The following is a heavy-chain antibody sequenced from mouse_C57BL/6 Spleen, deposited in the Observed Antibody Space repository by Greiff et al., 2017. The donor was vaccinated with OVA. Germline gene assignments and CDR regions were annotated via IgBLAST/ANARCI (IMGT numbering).Heavy chain of an antibody. Sequence: EVKLVESGGGLVKPGGSLKLSCAASGFTFSSYTMSWVRQTPEKRLEWVATISGGGGNTYYPDSVKGRFTISRDNAKNTLYLQMSSLRSEDTALYYCARNWEGDAMDYWGQGTSVTVSS. CDR1: GFTFSSYT. D-gene: IGHD4-1*01. CDR3: ARNWEGDAMDY. V-gene: IGHV5-9*01. CDR2: ISGGGGNT. J-gene: IGHJ4*01.